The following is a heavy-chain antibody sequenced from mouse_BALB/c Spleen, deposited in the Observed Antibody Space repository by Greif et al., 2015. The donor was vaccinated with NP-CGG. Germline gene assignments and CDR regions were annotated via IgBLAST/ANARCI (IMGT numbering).Heavy chain of an antibody. CDR1: GYTFTSYW. J-gene: IGHJ2*01. CDR3: ARRDSSCYGY. Sequence: QVQLKHSGAELAKPGASVKMSCKASGYTFTSYWMHWVKQRPGQGLEWIGYINPSTGYTEYNQKFKDKATLTAAKSSSTAYMHLSRLTSEVSAVYYCARRDSSCYGYWGQGTTLPVSS. CDR2: INPSTGYT. D-gene: IGHD3-2*01. V-gene: IGHV1-7*01.